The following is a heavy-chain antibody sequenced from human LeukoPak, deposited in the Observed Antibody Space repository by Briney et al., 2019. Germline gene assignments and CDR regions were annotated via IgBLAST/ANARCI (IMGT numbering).Heavy chain of an antibody. CDR3: ARAPRGELLYAFDI. J-gene: IGHJ3*02. V-gene: IGHV3-21*01. Sequence: PGGSLRLSCAASGFTFSSYSMNWVRQAPGKGLEWVSSISSSSNYIYYADSVKGRFTISRDNAKNSLYLQMNSLRAEDTAVYYCARAPRGELLYAFDIWGQGTMVTVSS. D-gene: IGHD1-26*01. CDR1: GFTFSSYS. CDR2: ISSSSNYI.